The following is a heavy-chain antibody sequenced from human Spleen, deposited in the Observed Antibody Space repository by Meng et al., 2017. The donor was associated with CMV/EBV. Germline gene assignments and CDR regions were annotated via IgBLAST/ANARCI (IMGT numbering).Heavy chain of an antibody. CDR3: ARDGSSSYYSDF. CDR1: GYTFTSYV. Sequence: CKASGYTFTSYVIGWVRQAPGQGLEGMGWISAFNGNTNYAQKLQGRVTMTTDTSMSTAYMELRSLRSDDTAVYYCARDGSSSYYSDFWGQGTLVTVSS. D-gene: IGHD6-13*01. CDR2: ISAFNGNT. V-gene: IGHV1-18*01. J-gene: IGHJ4*02.